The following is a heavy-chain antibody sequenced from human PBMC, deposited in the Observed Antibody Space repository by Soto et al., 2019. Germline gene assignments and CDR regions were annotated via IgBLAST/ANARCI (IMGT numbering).Heavy chain of an antibody. CDR3: AAGGSWARLDK. V-gene: IGHV1-69*01. CDR1: GGILNNYA. CDR2: IITAFGPA. Sequence: QVQLVQSGAEVKKPGSSLKVSCTASGGILNNYAISWLRQAPGQGLEWMGGIITAFGPAIYAQKFQGRVSITADESTQTAKMDLSSLRSEVTAVYYCAAGGSWARLDKWGQGTLVTVSS. J-gene: IGHJ4*02. D-gene: IGHD6-13*01.